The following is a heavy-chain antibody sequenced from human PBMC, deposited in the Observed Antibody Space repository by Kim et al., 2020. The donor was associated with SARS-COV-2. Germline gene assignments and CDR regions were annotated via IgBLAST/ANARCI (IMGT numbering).Heavy chain of an antibody. CDR3: ARGIIAVALSFDY. D-gene: IGHD6-19*01. Sequence: NDNPSLKSRVTISVDKSKNQFSLKLSSVTAADTAVYYCARGIIAVALSFDYWGQGTLVTVSS. J-gene: IGHJ4*02. V-gene: IGHV4-4*02.